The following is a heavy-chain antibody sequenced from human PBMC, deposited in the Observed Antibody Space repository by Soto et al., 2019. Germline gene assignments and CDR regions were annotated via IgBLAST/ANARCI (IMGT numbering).Heavy chain of an antibody. V-gene: IGHV4-4*02. CDR2: FYHGGTT. CDR3: ERTVPPTVQRHLDWVCGH. Sequence: SATLSLTCTISGDSISSTKWWTWVRQPPGKGLEWIAEFYHGGTTNYNPSLRSRVSVSIDKSKNQFSLKLTSVTATYYCTRGAERTVPPTVQRHLDWVCGHWGQGTPVTVSS. CDR1: GDSISSTKW. D-gene: IGHD3-9*01. J-gene: IGHJ4*02.